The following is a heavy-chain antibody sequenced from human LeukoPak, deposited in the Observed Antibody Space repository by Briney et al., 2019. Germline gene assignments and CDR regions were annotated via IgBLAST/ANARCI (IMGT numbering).Heavy chain of an antibody. CDR1: GFTFSSYA. V-gene: IGHV3-23*01. J-gene: IGHJ4*02. Sequence: GGSLRLSCAASGFTFSSYAMSWVRRAPGKGLEWVSVVSSSGGNTYNADSVKGRFTISRDNSKNTLYLQMNSLRAEDTAVYYCAKEDWLGFDYWGQGTLVTVSS. CDR3: AKEDWLGFDY. CDR2: VSSSGGNT. D-gene: IGHD3/OR15-3a*01.